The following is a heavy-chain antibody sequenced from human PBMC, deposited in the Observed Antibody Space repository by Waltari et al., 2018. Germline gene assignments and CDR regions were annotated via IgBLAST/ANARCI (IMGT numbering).Heavy chain of an antibody. CDR2: MSYDGYSK. CDR1: RSAFNNDI. J-gene: IGHJ4*02. Sequence: LVESGGDVVQSGRSLRLSCVSSRSAFNNDIMQGVRQAPGKGLEWVSAMSYDGYSKYYADSVKGRFTISRDDSLNTVYLQLDSLTVEDTAIYYCAREGYTSGRAGIFDYWGQGTLVTVSS. D-gene: IGHD6-19*01. CDR3: AREGYTSGRAGIFDY. V-gene: IGHV3-30-3*01.